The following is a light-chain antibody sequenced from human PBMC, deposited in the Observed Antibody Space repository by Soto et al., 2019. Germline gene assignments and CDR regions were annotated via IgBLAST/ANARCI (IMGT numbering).Light chain of an antibody. CDR1: SSEVGGYNY. CDR3: SSYISKSKV. CDR2: EVS. J-gene: IGLJ1*01. Sequence: LTEPPSAPGPPGQSITISCTGSSSEVGGYNYVSLYQKQQGKAPKLMIYEVSKRPSVVSKRFSGSKSGNTASLTISGLQAEDEADYYCSSYISKSKVFGTGTKVTVL. V-gene: IGLV2-14*01.